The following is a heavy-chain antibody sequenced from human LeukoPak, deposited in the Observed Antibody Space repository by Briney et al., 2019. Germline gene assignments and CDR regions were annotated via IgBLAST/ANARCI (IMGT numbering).Heavy chain of an antibody. CDR3: ARGTRFITVAGTSLSFDP. D-gene: IGHD6-19*01. J-gene: IGHJ5*02. CDR2: ISANGGRT. V-gene: IGHV3-64*01. Sequence: GGSLRLSCAASGLDFRDQYMDWVRQAPGKGLEYVSGISANGGRTYYANSVKGRFTISRDNSKNTLYLHLGSLRPEDMAVYYCARGTRFITVAGTSLSFDPWGQGILVIVSS. CDR1: GLDFRDQY.